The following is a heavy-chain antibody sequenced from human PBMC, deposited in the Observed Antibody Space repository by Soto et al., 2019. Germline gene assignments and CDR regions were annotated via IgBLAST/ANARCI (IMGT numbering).Heavy chain of an antibody. CDR2: VFYDGKT. CDR1: GGSFNANY. J-gene: IGHJ4*02. CDR3: ARARWDY. V-gene: IGHV4-34*02. Sequence: QVHLQQWGAGLLKPSETLSLTCAVSGGSFNANYWSWVRQPPGKGLEWIGEVFYDGKTNYNPSLRGRVTVSVDTSKIQFSLRLTSVTASDTAVYYCARARWDYWGQGTHVTVS.